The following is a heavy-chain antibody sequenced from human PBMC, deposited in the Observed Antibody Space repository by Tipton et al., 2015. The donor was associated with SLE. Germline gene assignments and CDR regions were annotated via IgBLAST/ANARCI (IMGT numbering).Heavy chain of an antibody. V-gene: IGHV4-59*12. D-gene: IGHD3-3*01. Sequence: GLVKPSETLSLTCTVSGGSIRSYYWSWIRQPPGKRLEWIGYIDYTRGMKYHPSLESRVTISLDTSMTRFSLRVTSVTAADTAVYYCARAFYYDVWTTYHNDKTPKTYYFDSWGPGTLVTVSS. J-gene: IGHJ4*02. CDR3: ARAFYYDVWTTYHNDKTPKTYYFDS. CDR2: IDYTRGM. CDR1: GGSIRSYY.